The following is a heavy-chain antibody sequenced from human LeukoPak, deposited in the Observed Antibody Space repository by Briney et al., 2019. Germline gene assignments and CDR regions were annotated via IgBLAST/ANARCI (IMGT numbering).Heavy chain of an antibody. Sequence: SETLSLTCAVYGGSFSGYYWSWIRQPPGKGLEWIGETNHSGSTNYNPSLKSRVTISVDTSKNQFSLKLSSVTAADTAVYYCAREKGDAFDIWGQGTMVTVSS. J-gene: IGHJ3*02. CDR2: TNHSGST. V-gene: IGHV4-34*01. CDR3: AREKGDAFDI. CDR1: GGSFSGYY.